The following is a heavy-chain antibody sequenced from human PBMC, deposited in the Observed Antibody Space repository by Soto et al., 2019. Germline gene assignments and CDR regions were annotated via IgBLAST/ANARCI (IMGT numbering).Heavy chain of an antibody. Sequence: PGGSLRLSCAASGFTFSSYAMSWVRQAPGKGLEWVSAISGSGGSTYYADSVKGRFTISRDNSKNTLYLQMNSLRAEDTAVYYCAKDLGITMIVVGDYFDYWGQGTLVTVSS. J-gene: IGHJ4*02. CDR2: ISGSGGST. CDR1: GFTFSSYA. V-gene: IGHV3-23*01. CDR3: AKDLGITMIVVGDYFDY. D-gene: IGHD3-22*01.